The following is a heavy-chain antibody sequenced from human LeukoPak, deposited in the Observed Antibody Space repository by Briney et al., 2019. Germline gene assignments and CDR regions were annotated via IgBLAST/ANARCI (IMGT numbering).Heavy chain of an antibody. CDR3: AKNSVRSGYYYAY. CDR1: GFTFSSYA. Sequence: GGSLSLSCAASGFTFSSYALSWVRKAQGKGLEWVSAISGSGGSTYYADSVKGRFTISRDNSKNTLYLQMNSLRAEDTAVYYCAKNSVRSGYYYAYWGQGTLVTVSS. J-gene: IGHJ4*02. V-gene: IGHV3-23*01. D-gene: IGHD3-22*01. CDR2: ISGSGGST.